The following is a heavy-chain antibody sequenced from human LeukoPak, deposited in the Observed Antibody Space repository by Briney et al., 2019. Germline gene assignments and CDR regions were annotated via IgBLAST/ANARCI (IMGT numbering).Heavy chain of an antibody. J-gene: IGHJ4*02. CDR2: IHSGGNT. CDR3: ARPAEWLPRYYFEY. D-gene: IGHD5-24*01. CDR1: GDSISSSSYY. V-gene: IGHV4-39*01. Sequence: KPSETLSLTCTVSGDSISSSSYYWGWLRQPPGKGLEWIGTIHSGGNTYYNPSLKSRVTISVDTSKNQLSVKLYSVTAADTAVYFCARPAEWLPRYYFEYWGQGTLVTVSS.